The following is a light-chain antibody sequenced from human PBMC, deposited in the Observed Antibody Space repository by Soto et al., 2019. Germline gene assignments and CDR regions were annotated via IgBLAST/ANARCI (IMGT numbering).Light chain of an antibody. CDR3: QQYNDWPPLT. J-gene: IGKJ4*01. V-gene: IGKV3-15*01. CDR2: GAS. CDR1: QSVSGN. Sequence: EIVMTQSPATLSVSPGERATLSCRASQSVSGNLAWYQQKPGQAPRLLIYGASTRATGIPARFSGSGSGTEFTLTIASLQSADFAVYYCQQYNDWPPLTFGGGTKVEIK.